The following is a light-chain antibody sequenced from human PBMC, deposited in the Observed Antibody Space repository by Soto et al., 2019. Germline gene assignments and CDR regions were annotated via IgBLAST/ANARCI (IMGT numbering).Light chain of an antibody. V-gene: IGKV3-20*01. CDR1: QSVISNY. CDR3: QHYGYSQWT. J-gene: IGKJ1*01. Sequence: EIVLTQSPGTLSLSPGERATLSCRASQSVISNYFAWYQQKPGQAPRLLIYGISTRATGVPDRFSGSGSGTDFTLTITRLEPEDSAVYFCQHYGYSQWTFGQGTKVDI. CDR2: GIS.